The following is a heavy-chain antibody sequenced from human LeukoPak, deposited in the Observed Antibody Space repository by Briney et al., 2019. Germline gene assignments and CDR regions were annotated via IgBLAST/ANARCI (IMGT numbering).Heavy chain of an antibody. Sequence: SETLSLTCTVSGGSISTYYWNWIRQPAGKGLEWIGRIYTSGSTNYNPSLKSRVTISGDTSKNQFSLKLNSVTAADTAVYYCARGGDAAPFDFWGQGTLVTVSS. V-gene: IGHV4-4*07. CDR3: ARGGDAAPFDF. J-gene: IGHJ4*02. CDR2: IYTSGST. D-gene: IGHD5-12*01. CDR1: GGSISTYY.